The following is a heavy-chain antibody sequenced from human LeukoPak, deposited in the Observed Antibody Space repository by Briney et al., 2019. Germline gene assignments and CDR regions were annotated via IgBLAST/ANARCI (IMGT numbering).Heavy chain of an antibody. CDR2: IYYTGST. J-gene: IGHJ4*02. Sequence: TSETLSLTCTVSGGFVSSGTHYWSWIRQPPGKGLEWIGYIYYTGSTNYNPSLKSRVSVSIDTSKNQFSLKLTSVTAADTAVYYDYWGQGTLVTVSS. CDR3: Y. CDR1: GGFVSSGTHY. V-gene: IGHV4-61*01.